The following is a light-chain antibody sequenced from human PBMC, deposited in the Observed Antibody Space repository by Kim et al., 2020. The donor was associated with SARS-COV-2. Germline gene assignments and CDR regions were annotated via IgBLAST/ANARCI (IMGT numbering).Light chain of an antibody. Sequence: SLFPGERATLSCRASQGIRTNLAWFQQKPGQAPRDLIYGASARATGIPARFSGSGSGTEFTLTISNLQSEDFAVYYCQQYAYWRAFGQGTRLEIK. CDR3: QQYAYWRA. CDR1: QGIRTN. CDR2: GAS. J-gene: IGKJ5*01. V-gene: IGKV3-15*01.